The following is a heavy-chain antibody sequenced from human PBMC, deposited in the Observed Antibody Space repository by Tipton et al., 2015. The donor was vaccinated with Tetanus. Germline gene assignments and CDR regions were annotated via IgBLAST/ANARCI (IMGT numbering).Heavy chain of an antibody. D-gene: IGHD6-19*01. V-gene: IGHV1-69*06. CDR1: GGTFSSYA. Sequence: QLVQSGAEVKKPGSSVKVSCKASGGTFSSYAISWVRPAPGPGLEWMGGIIPISGTANYAQKFQGRVTITADKSTSTAYMELSSLRSEDTAVYYCAREPVQYSSGWYPGHYWGQGTLVTVSS. J-gene: IGHJ4*02. CDR2: IIPISGTA. CDR3: AREPVQYSSGWYPGHY.